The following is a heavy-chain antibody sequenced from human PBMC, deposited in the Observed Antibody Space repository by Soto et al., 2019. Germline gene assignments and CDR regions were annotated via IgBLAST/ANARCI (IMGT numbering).Heavy chain of an antibody. D-gene: IGHD2-2*01. V-gene: IGHV4-4*07. CDR2: LYPSGST. CDR1: GDSMSSSY. J-gene: IGHJ6*02. CDR3: AKFGESLPAASGLGMDV. Sequence: PSETLSLTCTVSGDSMSSSYWSWIRQPAGKGLEWVGRLYPSGSTNYNPSLRSRVTMSVDTSKNQFSLRLSSVTAADTAVYYCAKFGESLPAASGLGMDVWGQGTTVTVSS.